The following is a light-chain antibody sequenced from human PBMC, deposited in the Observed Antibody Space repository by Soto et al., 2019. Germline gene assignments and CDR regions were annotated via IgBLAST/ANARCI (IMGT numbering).Light chain of an antibody. CDR2: LGS. CDR3: MQALETWT. CDR1: RSLLHTNGYNY. J-gene: IGKJ1*01. Sequence: DIVVTQSPLSLPVSPGEPASISCRSSRSLLHTNGYNYLDWYLQKPGQSPQLLIYLGSNRASGVPDRFSGSVSGTDFTLQITRVEAADAGIYYCMQALETWTFGQGTKVEIK. V-gene: IGKV2-28*01.